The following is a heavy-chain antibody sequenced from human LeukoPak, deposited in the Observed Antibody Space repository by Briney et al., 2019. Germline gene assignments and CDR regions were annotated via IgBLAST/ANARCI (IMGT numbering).Heavy chain of an antibody. J-gene: IGHJ4*02. D-gene: IGHD1-26*01. CDR2: ISLAGQT. Sequence: SGTPSLTCGVSGGSISGTNWWSWVRQPPGQGLEWIGEISLAGQTNYNPSLNGRVTMSLDKSSNQLSLHLTSVTAADTATYYCSRESGPFCPFGYWGQGTLVIVSS. CDR1: GGSISGTNW. V-gene: IGHV4-4*02. CDR3: SRESGPFCPFGY.